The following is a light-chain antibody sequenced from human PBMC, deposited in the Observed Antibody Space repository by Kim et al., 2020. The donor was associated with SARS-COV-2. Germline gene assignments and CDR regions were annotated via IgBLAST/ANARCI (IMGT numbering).Light chain of an antibody. CDR2: YAS. J-gene: IGKJ5*01. V-gene: IGKV3-11*01. Sequence: SSFPGDGATHCCEARQSVDGFLALLQQKPGQAPRLLISYASNRAAGLPARFSSSGSGTDFPLTISSLEAEDFAVYYCQQRRKSITFGQGTRLEIK. CDR1: QSVDGF. CDR3: QQRRKSIT.